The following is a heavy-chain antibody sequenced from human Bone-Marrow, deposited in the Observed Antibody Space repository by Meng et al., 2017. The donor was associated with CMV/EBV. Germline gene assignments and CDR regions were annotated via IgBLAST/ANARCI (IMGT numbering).Heavy chain of an antibody. CDR2: IYPGDSDT. CDR1: GYSFTSYW. Sequence: GESLKISCKGSGYSFTSYWIGWVRQMPGKGLEWMGIIYPGDSDTRYSPSFQGQVTISADKSISTAYLQWSSLKASDTAMYYCARQGEYSCYDLGWSVLIDYWGQGTLVTVSS. V-gene: IGHV5-51*01. CDR3: ARQGEYSCYDLGWSVLIDY. D-gene: IGHD5-12*01. J-gene: IGHJ4*02.